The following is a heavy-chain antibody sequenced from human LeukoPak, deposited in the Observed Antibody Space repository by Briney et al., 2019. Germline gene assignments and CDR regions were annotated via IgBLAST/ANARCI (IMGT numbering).Heavy chain of an antibody. CDR1: GYTFTSYY. D-gene: IGHD1-26*01. J-gene: IGHJ1*01. CDR3: ASGNWELPEYFQH. CDR2: INPSGGST. Sequence: ASVKVSCKASGYTFTSYYMHWVGQAPGQGLEWMGIINPSGGSTSYAQKFQGRVTMTRDTSTSTVYMELSSLRSEDTAVYYCASGNWELPEYFQHWGQGTLVTVSS. V-gene: IGHV1-46*01.